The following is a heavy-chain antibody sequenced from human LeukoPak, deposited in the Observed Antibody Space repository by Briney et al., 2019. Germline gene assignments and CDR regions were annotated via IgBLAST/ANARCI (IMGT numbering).Heavy chain of an antibody. CDR1: GYTFTSYY. CDR2: INPSGGST. Sequence: GASVKVSCKASGYTFTSYYMHWVRQAPGQGLEWMGIINPSGGSTSYAQKFQGRVTMTRDTSTSTVYMELSSLRSEDTAVYYCAREKLSRSNGWMVFDSWGQGTLVTVSS. V-gene: IGHV1-46*01. J-gene: IGHJ4*02. CDR3: AREKLSRSNGWMVFDS. D-gene: IGHD6-19*01.